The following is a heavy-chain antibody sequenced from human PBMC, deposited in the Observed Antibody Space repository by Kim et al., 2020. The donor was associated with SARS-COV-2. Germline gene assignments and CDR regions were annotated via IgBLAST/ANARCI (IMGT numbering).Heavy chain of an antibody. Sequence: PTYPQSFTGRFVFSLDTSVSTAYLQISSLQAEDTAVYYCARAVPHGYFQHWGQGTLVTVSS. J-gene: IGHJ1*01. V-gene: IGHV7-4-1*02. CDR2: P. CDR3: ARAVPHGYFQH. D-gene: IGHD6-6*01.